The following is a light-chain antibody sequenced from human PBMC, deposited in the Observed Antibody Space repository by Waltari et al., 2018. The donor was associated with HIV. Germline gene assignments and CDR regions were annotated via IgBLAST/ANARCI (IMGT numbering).Light chain of an antibody. Sequence: DIVMTQSPDSLAVSLGERATINCKSGRSLLDSSNNKNYLAWYQQKPGQPPKLLVYWASTRESGVPDRFSGSGSGTYVTLTITSLQAEDVAVYYCQQYYSTPYSFGQGTKLEIK. V-gene: IGKV4-1*01. CDR1: RSLLDSSNNKNY. CDR2: WAS. J-gene: IGKJ2*03. CDR3: QQYYSTPYS.